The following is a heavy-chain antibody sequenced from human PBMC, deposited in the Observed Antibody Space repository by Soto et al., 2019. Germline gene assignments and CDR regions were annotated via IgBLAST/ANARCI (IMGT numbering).Heavy chain of an antibody. D-gene: IGHD3-22*01. CDR3: TREEQYYYDSSGRDAFDI. CDR1: GFTFSGSA. Sequence: GGSLRLSCAASGFTFSGSAMHWVRQASGKGLEWVGRIRSKANSYATAYAASVKGRFTISRDDSKNTAYLQMNSLKTEDTAVYYCTREEQYYYDSSGRDAFDIWGQGTMVTVSS. J-gene: IGHJ3*02. V-gene: IGHV3-73*01. CDR2: IRSKANSYAT.